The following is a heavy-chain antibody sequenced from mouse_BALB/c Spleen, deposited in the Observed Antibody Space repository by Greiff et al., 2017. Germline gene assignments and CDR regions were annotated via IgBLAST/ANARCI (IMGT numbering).Heavy chain of an antibody. CDR1: GFTFNTYA. CDR2: IRSKSNNYAT. J-gene: IGHJ4*01. D-gene: IGHD2-14*01. Sequence: EAKLQESGGGLVQPKGSLKLSCAASGFTFNTYAMHWVCQAPGKGLEWVARIRSKSNNYATYYADSVKDRFTISRDDSQSMLYLQMNNLKTEDTAMYYCVREGYHRYDGDYAMDYWGQGTSVTVSS. V-gene: IGHV10-3*03. CDR3: VREGYHRYDGDYAMDY.